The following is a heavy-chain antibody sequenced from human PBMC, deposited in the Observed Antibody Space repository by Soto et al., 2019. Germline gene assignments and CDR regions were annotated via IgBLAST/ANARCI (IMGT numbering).Heavy chain of an antibody. CDR2: IKQDGSEK. CDR3: ARERYYDSSGSYTYYFDY. CDR1: VFTFSSYW. D-gene: IGHD3-22*01. J-gene: IGHJ4*02. Sequence: LRLSCASSVFTFSSYWMSWVLQAPVKWLEWVANIKQDGSEKYYVDSVKGRFTISRDNAKNSLYLQMNSLRAEDTAVYYCARERYYDSSGSYTYYFDYWGQGTLVTVSS. V-gene: IGHV3-7*03.